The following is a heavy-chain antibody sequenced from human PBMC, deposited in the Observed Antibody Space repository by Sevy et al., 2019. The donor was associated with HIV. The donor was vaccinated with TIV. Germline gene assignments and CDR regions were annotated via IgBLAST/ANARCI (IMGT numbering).Heavy chain of an antibody. CDR3: AREGGYYYDRSGYFGY. CDR2: INPSGGST. Sequence: ASVKVSCKASGYTFTSYYMHWVRQAPGQGLEWMGIINPSGGSTSYAQKFQGRVTMTRDTSTSTVYMELSSLRSEDTAVYYCAREGGYYYDRSGYFGYRGQGTLVTVSS. J-gene: IGHJ4*02. CDR1: GYTFTSYY. V-gene: IGHV1-46*01. D-gene: IGHD3-22*01.